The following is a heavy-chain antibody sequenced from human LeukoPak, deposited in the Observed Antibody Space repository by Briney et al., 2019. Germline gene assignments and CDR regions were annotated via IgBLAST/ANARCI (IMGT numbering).Heavy chain of an antibody. Sequence: GGSLRLSCAASGFTFSSYWMSWVRQAPGKGLEWVANIKRDGSEKYYVDSVKGRFTISRDNAKNSLYLQMNSLRAEDTALYYCAKDSTSGYYGSGSYDPWGQGTLVTVSS. V-gene: IGHV3-7*03. CDR2: IKRDGSEK. D-gene: IGHD3-10*01. CDR3: AKDSTSGYYGSGSYDP. CDR1: GFTFSSYW. J-gene: IGHJ5*02.